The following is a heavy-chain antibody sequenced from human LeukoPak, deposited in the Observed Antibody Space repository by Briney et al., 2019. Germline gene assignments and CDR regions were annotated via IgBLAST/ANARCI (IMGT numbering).Heavy chain of an antibody. CDR1: GFSFSKYA. CDR3: AKVSFGGGVIPYFDS. J-gene: IGHJ4*02. V-gene: IGHV3-23*01. Sequence: GRSLRLSCEASGFSFSKYAMTWVRQAPGKGLDLVSGMSSSGVSPDYADSVRGRFTISRDNSKDTLILHMDSLRVEDTAIYYCAKVSFGGGVIPYFDSWGQGTVVTVSS. D-gene: IGHD3-10*01. CDR2: MSSSGVSP.